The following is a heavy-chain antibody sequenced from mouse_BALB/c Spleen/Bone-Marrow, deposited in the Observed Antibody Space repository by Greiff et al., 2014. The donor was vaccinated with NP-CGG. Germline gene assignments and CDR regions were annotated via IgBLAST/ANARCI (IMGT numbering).Heavy chain of an antibody. CDR2: IWSGGNT. CDR1: GFSLTSYG. V-gene: IGHV2-4*02. Sequence: QVQLQQSGPGLVQPSQSLSITCTVSGFSLTSYGVHWVRQPPGKGLEWLGGIWSGGNTDYNATFISRLSISKDNFKSRVFFKMNSLQADDTAIYYCAGAYYRYAMDYWGQGTSVTVSS. J-gene: IGHJ4*01. CDR3: AGAYYRYAMDY. D-gene: IGHD2-14*01.